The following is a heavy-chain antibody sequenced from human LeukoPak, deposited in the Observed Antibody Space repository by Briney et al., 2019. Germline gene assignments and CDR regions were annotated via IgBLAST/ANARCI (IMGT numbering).Heavy chain of an antibody. V-gene: IGHV3-23*01. CDR1: GFTFSSYA. Sequence: GGSLRLSCAASGFTFSSYAMSWVRQAPGKGLEWVSAISGSGGSTYYADSVKGRFTISRDNSKNTLYLQMNSLRAEDTAVYYCAKDYRPHDFWSGLVDYWGQGTLVTVSP. D-gene: IGHD3-3*01. J-gene: IGHJ4*02. CDR2: ISGSGGST. CDR3: AKDYRPHDFWSGLVDY.